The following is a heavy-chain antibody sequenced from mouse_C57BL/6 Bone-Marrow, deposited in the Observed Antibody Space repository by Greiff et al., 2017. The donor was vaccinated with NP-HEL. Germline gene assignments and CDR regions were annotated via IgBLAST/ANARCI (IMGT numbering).Heavy chain of an antibody. D-gene: IGHD1-1*01. V-gene: IGHV1-82*01. Sequence: VQLQQSGPELVKPGASVKISCKASGYAFSSSWMNWVKQRPGKGLEWIGRIYPGDGDTNYNGKFKGKATLTADKSSSTAYMQISSLTSEDSAVYFCASPYYYGSSCRWYFDVWGTGTTVTVSS. J-gene: IGHJ1*03. CDR1: GYAFSSSW. CDR3: ASPYYYGSSCRWYFDV. CDR2: IYPGDGDT.